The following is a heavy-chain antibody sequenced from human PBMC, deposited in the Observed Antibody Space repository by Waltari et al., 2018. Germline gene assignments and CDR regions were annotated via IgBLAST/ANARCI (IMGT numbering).Heavy chain of an antibody. Sequence: QVQLQESGPGLVKPSQTLSLTCTVSGGSISSGDYYWSCIRQPPGKGLEWIGYIYFIGSTYYNPSLKSRVTISVDTSKNQFSLKLSSVTAADTAVYYCASTYCSSTSCYYFDYWGQGTLVTVSS. CDR3: ASTYCSSTSCYYFDY. CDR1: GGSISSGDYY. V-gene: IGHV4-30-4*08. CDR2: IYFIGST. D-gene: IGHD2-2*01. J-gene: IGHJ4*02.